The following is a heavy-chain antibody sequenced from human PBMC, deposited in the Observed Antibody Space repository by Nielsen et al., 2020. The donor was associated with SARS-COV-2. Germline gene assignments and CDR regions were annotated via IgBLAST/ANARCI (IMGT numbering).Heavy chain of an antibody. CDR2: IYYSGST. D-gene: IGHD3-3*01. CDR3: ARGIGRITIFGVPYGMDV. CDR1: DGSISSYY. Sequence: SETLSLTCTVSDGSISSYYWSWIRQPPGKGLEWIGYIYYSGSTNYNPSLKSRVTISVDTSKNQFSLKLSSVTAADTAVYYCARGIGRITIFGVPYGMDVWGQGTTVTVSS. J-gene: IGHJ6*02. V-gene: IGHV4-59*08.